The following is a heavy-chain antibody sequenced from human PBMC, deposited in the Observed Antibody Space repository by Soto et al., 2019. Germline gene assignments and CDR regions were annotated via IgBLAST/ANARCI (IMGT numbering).Heavy chain of an antibody. D-gene: IGHD3-10*01. J-gene: IGHJ6*02. CDR3: AKDIALVRGVIIDMDV. CDR2: ISYDGGKK. Sequence: GGSLRLSCAASGFTFSNYGMHWVRQAPGKGLEWVSVISYDGGKKYYTDSVKGRFTISRDNSKNTLYLQMNSLRAEDTAVYYCAKDIALVRGVIIDMDVWGQGTTVTVSS. V-gene: IGHV3-30*18. CDR1: GFTFSNYG.